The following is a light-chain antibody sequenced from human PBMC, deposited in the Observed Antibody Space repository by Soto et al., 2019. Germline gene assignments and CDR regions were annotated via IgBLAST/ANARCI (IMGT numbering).Light chain of an antibody. CDR3: SSYRSGGTFV. J-gene: IGLJ1*01. Sequence: QSALTQPASVSGSPGQSIAISCTGTSSDVGGYNYVSWHQQHPGKAPKVLISVVSNRPSGVSNRFSGSKSGNTASLTISGLQAEDEADYYCSSYRSGGTFVFGSGTKVIAL. CDR1: SSDVGGYNY. V-gene: IGLV2-14*01. CDR2: VVS.